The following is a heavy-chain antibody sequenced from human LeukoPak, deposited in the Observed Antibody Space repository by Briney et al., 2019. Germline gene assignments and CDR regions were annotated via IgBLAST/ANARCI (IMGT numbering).Heavy chain of an antibody. D-gene: IGHD2-21*01. J-gene: IGHJ2*01. CDR3: ASSQYCGGDCYSGWYFDL. CDR2: ISSSSSTI. Sequence: GGSLRLSCAASGFTFSDYYMSWIRQAPGKGLEWVSYISSSSSTIYYADSVKGRFTISRDNAKNSLYLQMNSLRAEDTAVYYCASSQYCGGDCYSGWYFDLWGRGTLVTVSS. CDR1: GFTFSDYY. V-gene: IGHV3-11*04.